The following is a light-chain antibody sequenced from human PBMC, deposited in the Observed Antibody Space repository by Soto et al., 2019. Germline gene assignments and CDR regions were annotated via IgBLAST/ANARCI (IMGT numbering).Light chain of an antibody. V-gene: IGLV2-11*01. CDR3: CSYAGSYTLV. CDR2: DVS. CDR1: SSDVCGYNY. J-gene: IGLJ2*01. Sequence: QSALTQPRSVSGSPGQSVTISCTGTSSDVCGYNYVSWYQQHPGKAPKLMIYDVSKRPSGVPDRFSGSKSGNTASLTISGRQAEDEADYYCCSYAGSYTLVFGGGTKVTVL.